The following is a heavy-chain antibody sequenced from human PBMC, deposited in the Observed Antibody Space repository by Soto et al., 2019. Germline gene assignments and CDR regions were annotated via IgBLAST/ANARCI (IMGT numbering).Heavy chain of an antibody. CDR1: GYTFTIYY. CDR2: INPSGGST. J-gene: IGHJ6*02. CDR3: ARDLSLAYSGSRQPSNYYYGMDV. V-gene: IGHV1-46*01. Sequence: ASVKVSCKASGYTFTIYYMHWVRQAPGQGLEWMGIINPSGGSTSYAQKFQGRVTMTRDTSTSTVYMELSSLRSEDTAVYYCARDLSLAYSGSRQPSNYYYGMDVWGHGTTVTVSS. D-gene: IGHD1-26*01.